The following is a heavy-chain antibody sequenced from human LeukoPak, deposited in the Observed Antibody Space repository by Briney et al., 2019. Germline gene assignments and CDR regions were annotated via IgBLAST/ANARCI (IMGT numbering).Heavy chain of an antibody. J-gene: IGHJ4*02. CDR1: GFTFSSYA. Sequence: GGSLRLSCAASGFTFSSYAMHWVRQAPGKGLEWVGRIKSKTDGGTTDYAAPVKGRFTISRDDSKNTLYLQMNSLKTEDTAVYYCTTRGTTVTTRFDYWGQGTLVTVSS. CDR2: IKSKTDGGTT. V-gene: IGHV3-15*01. CDR3: TTRGTTVTTRFDY. D-gene: IGHD4-17*01.